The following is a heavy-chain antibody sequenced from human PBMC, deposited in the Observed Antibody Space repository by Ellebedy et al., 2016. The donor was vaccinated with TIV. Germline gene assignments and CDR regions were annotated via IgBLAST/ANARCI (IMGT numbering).Heavy chain of an antibody. J-gene: IGHJ5*02. Sequence: ASVKVSXKASRYTFTGYYMHWVRQAPGQGLEWMGWINPNSGGTNYAQKFQGWVTMTRDTSISTAYMELSRLRSDDTAVYYCARMIRSWFDPWGQGTLVTVSS. D-gene: IGHD3-22*01. V-gene: IGHV1-2*04. CDR3: ARMIRSWFDP. CDR2: INPNSGGT. CDR1: RYTFTGYY.